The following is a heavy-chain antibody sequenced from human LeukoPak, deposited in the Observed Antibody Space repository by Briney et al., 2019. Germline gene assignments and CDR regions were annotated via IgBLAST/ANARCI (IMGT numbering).Heavy chain of an antibody. CDR2: IKPDGSEK. V-gene: IGHV3-7*01. J-gene: IGHJ4*02. CDR1: GFTFTTYW. D-gene: IGHD4/OR15-4a*01. Sequence: PGGSLRLSCAPSGFTFTTYWMSWVRQAPGKGLEWLANIKPDGSEKNYVDSVRGRFTISRDNAKNSLYLEMNSLRAEDTAVYYCARGAWCYIYWGQGTLVSVSS. CDR3: ARGAWCYIY.